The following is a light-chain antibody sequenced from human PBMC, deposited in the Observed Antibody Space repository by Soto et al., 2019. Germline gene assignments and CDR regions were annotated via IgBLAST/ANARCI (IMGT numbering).Light chain of an antibody. J-gene: IGKJ4*01. V-gene: IGKV1-39*01. CDR1: QSIATY. CDR2: AAS. Sequence: DIQMNQSPSSLSASVGDRVTITCRASQSIATYLNLYQHKPVKAPNLLIYAASSLQGGVPSRFSGSGSGTDFTLTISSLQPEDFATYYCQQSYSTPPGFGGGTKVDIK. CDR3: QQSYSTPPG.